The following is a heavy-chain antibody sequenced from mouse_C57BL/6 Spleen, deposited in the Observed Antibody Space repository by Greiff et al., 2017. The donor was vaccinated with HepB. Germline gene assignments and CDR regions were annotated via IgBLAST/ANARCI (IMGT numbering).Heavy chain of an antibody. CDR1: GFSFTSYG. CDR2: IWSGGST. CDR3: ARMGDYGNYFDY. D-gene: IGHD2-4*01. Sequence: VQRVESGPGLVQPSQSLSITCTVSGFSFTSYGVHWVRQSPGKGLEWLGVIWSGGSTDYNAAFISRLSISKDNSKSQVFFKMNSLQADDTAIYYCARMGDYGNYFDYWGQGTTLTVSS. V-gene: IGHV2-2*01. J-gene: IGHJ2*01.